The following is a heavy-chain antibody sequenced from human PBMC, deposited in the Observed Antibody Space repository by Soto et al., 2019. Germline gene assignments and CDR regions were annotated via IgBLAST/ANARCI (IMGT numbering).Heavy chain of an antibody. J-gene: IGHJ3*02. CDR3: ARLREYYDSPSDAFDI. CDR1: GYTFTIYG. CDR2: ISAYNGNT. V-gene: IGHV1-18*01. D-gene: IGHD3-22*01. Sequence: ASVKVSCKPSGYTFTIYGISWVRQAPGQGLEWMGWISAYNGNTNYAQKLQSRVTMTTDTSTSTAYMELRSLRSDDTAVYYCARLREYYDSPSDAFDIWGQGTMVTVSS.